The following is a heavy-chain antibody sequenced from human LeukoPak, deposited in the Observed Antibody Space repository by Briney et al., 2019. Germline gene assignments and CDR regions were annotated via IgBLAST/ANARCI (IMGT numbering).Heavy chain of an antibody. D-gene: IGHD2-8*02. J-gene: IGHJ5*02. CDR2: IRGSGDNT. CDR3: AKSGDVTSMRFGELT. V-gene: IGHV3-23*01. CDR1: GFTFSTYG. Sequence: GGSLRLSCGASGFTFSTYGMSWVRGAPGKGGEWVSAIRGSGDNTYYADSVRGGYTISRDSSSNTLYLQMNTLRADDTAVYYCAKSGDVTSMRFGELTCGQGTQVTVSS.